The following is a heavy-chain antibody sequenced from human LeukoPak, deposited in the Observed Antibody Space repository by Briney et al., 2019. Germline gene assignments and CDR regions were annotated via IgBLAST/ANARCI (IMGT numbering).Heavy chain of an antibody. CDR3: AKDFYSSSWYGFSNWFDP. CDR1: GFTFSSYG. CDR2: IRYDGSNK. V-gene: IGHV3-30*02. D-gene: IGHD6-13*01. Sequence: GGSLRLPCAASGFTFSSYGMHWVRQAPGKGLEWVAFIRYDGSNKYYADSVKGRFTISRDNSKNTLYLQMNSLRAEDTAAYYCAKDFYSSSWYGFSNWFDPWGQGTLVTVSS. J-gene: IGHJ5*02.